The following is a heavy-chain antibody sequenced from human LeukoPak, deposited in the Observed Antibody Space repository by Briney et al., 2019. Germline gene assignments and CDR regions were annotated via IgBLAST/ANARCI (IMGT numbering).Heavy chain of an antibody. CDR2: INPNNGDT. CDR1: GYIFTTYF. J-gene: IGHJ4*02. CDR3: AREGGYDILTGYQGY. Sequence: ASVKVSCEASGYIFTTYFIHWVRQAPGQGLEWMGWINPNNGDTNYVQKFQGRVTMTRDTSISTAYMELTRLRSDDTAVYYCAREGGYDILTGYQGYWGQGTLVTVSS. D-gene: IGHD3-9*01. V-gene: IGHV1-2*02.